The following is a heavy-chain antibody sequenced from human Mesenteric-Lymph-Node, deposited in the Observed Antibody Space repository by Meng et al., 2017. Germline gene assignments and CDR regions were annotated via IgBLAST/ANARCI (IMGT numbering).Heavy chain of an antibody. CDR2: IYYSGST. Sequence: GPVQGGGPGLVKPSPALSLPWTFSGGSISSGDYYGSWIRQPPGKGLEWIGYIYYSGSTYYNPSLKSRVTISVDTSKNQFSLKLSSVTAADTAVYYCASNPTGTRGNWFDPWGQGTLVTVSS. V-gene: IGHV4-30-4*01. D-gene: IGHD1-7*01. CDR1: GGSISSGDYY. J-gene: IGHJ5*02. CDR3: ASNPTGTRGNWFDP.